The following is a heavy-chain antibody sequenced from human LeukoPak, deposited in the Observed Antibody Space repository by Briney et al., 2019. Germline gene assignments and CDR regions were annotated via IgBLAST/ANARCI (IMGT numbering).Heavy chain of an antibody. V-gene: IGHV4-34*01. CDR3: ARDLSGDLTNWFDP. D-gene: IGHD4-17*01. J-gene: IGHJ5*02. CDR1: GGSFSGYY. Sequence: SETLSLTCAVYGGSFSGYYWSWIRQPPGKGLEWIGEINHSGSTNYNPSLKSRVTISVDTSKNQFSLKLSSVTAADTAVYYCARDLSGDLTNWFDPWGQGTLVTVSS. CDR2: INHSGST.